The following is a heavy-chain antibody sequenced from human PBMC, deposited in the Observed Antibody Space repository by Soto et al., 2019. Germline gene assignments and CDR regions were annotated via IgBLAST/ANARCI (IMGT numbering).Heavy chain of an antibody. CDR3: AREAYSSSRGYYGMDV. V-gene: IGHV4-61*01. Sequence: SETLSLTCAVSGGSVSSGRYYWRWIRQPPGKGLEWIGYIYYSGSTNYNPSLKSRVTISVDTSKNQFSLKLSSVTAADTAVYYCAREAYSSSRGYYGMDVWGQGTTVTVSS. CDR1: GGSVSSGRYY. J-gene: IGHJ6*02. D-gene: IGHD6-6*01. CDR2: IYYSGST.